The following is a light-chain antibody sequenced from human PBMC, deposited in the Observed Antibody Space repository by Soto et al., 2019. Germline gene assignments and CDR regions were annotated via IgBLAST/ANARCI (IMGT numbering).Light chain of an antibody. J-gene: IGLJ1*01. V-gene: IGLV2-8*01. Sequence: QSVLTQPPSASGFPGQSVTISCTGTSSDVGYYDYVSWYQQHPGKAPKLVIYEVTKRPSGVPDRVSASKSGNTASLTVSGLRAEDEADYYCSSYAGSNNFVFGSGNKLTVL. CDR2: EVT. CDR1: SSDVGYYDY. CDR3: SSYAGSNNFV.